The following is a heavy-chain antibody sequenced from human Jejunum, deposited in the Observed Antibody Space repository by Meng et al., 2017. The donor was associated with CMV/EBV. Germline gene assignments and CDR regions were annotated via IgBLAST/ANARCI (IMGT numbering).Heavy chain of an antibody. CDR3: AREGTLSFSLDS. J-gene: IGHJ4*02. V-gene: IGHV3-30*04. D-gene: IGHD3-10*01. CDR1: GFTVSIYT. CDR2: ITYNGGRT. Sequence: SGFTVSIYTRHWVRQAPGKGLKWVAYITYNGGRTYYADSVKDRFTLSRNNSNNTMYLQMNSLRADDTAVYYCAREGTLSFSLDSWGQGTLVTVSS.